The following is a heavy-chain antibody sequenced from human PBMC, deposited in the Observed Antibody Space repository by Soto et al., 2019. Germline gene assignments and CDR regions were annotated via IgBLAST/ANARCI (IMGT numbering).Heavy chain of an antibody. J-gene: IGHJ6*02. D-gene: IGHD3-3*01. CDR3: ARGRRFLDKENYYYGMDV. CDR1: GGSASSGSYY. CDR2: IYYSGST. Sequence: SETLSLTCTVSGGSASSGSYYWSWIRQPPGKGLEWIGYIYYSGSTNYNPSLKSRVTISVDTSKNQFSLKLSSVTAADTAVYYCARGRRFLDKENYYYGMDVWGQGTTVTVSS. V-gene: IGHV4-61*01.